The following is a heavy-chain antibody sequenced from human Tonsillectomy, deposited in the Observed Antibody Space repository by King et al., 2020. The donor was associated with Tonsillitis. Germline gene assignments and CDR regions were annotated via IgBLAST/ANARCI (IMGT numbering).Heavy chain of an antibody. D-gene: IGHD4-23*01. J-gene: IGHJ2*01. CDR3: ARGPYYGGNSGLGWYFDL. Sequence: VQLVQSGAEVKKTGASVKVSCKASGYPFTSYDINWVRQATGQGLEWMGWMNPISANAGYAQKFQGRVTMTRNTSISTAYMELTSLRSDDTAVYYCARGPYYGGNSGLGWYFDLWGRGTLVTVSS. CDR1: GYPFTSYD. CDR2: MNPISANA. V-gene: IGHV1-8*02.